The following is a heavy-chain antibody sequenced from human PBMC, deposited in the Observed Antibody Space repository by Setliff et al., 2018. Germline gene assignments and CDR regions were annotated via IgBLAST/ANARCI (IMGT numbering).Heavy chain of an antibody. CDR2: ISHSGSA. CDR3: AASRAYTGAVEEWFLPKTFDF. J-gene: IGHJ4*02. Sequence: PSETLSLTCAVYGGSFSTYFWSWIRQPPGKGLEWIGEISHSGSANYNPSLKSRVTMSVDTSKNQFSLNLNSVTAADAALYYCAASRAYTGAVEEWFLPKTFDFWGQGSPVTVSS. CDR1: GGSFSTYF. V-gene: IGHV4-34*01. D-gene: IGHD3-10*01.